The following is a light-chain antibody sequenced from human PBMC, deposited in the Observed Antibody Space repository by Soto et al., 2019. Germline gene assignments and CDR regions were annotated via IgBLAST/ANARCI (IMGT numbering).Light chain of an antibody. CDR2: DAS. Sequence: DIQMTQSPSTLSASVGDRVTITCRASQNINNWIAWYQQKPGKAPKFLIYDASTLESGVPSRFSGSGFGTEFSLTISSLQPDDVGSYYCQQMRTFGQGAKVEIK. V-gene: IGKV1-5*01. CDR3: QQMRT. CDR1: QNINNW. J-gene: IGKJ1*01.